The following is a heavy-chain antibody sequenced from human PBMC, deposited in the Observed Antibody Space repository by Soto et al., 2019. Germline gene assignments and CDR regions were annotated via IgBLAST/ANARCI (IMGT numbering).Heavy chain of an antibody. Sequence: GGSLRLSCAASGFIFSNYDMSWVRQAPGKGLEWVSGISGSGGSTNYADSVKGRFTISRDNSKNTLYLQMNSLRGEDTAVYYCASRVVAARGFDHWRQGTLVTVSS. V-gene: IGHV3-23*01. J-gene: IGHJ4*02. CDR3: ASRVVAARGFDH. CDR1: GFIFSNYD. D-gene: IGHD2-15*01. CDR2: ISGSGGST.